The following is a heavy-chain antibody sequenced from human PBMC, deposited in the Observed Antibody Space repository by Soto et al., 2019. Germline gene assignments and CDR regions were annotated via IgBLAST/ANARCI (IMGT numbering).Heavy chain of an antibody. CDR3: AKIPHSSSWYLDAFDI. D-gene: IGHD6-13*01. CDR2: ISGSGGST. CDR1: GFTFSSYA. J-gene: IGHJ3*02. Sequence: EVQLLESGGGLVQPGGSLRLSCAASGFTFSSYAMSWVRQAPGKGLEWVSAISGSGGSTYYADSVKGRFTISRDNSKNTLYLQMNSLRAADTAVYYCAKIPHSSSWYLDAFDIWGQGKMVTVSS. V-gene: IGHV3-23*01.